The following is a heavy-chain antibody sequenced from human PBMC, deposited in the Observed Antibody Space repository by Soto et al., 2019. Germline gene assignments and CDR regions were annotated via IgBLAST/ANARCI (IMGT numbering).Heavy chain of an antibody. CDR2: ISGSGGST. CDR3: ATLSLIDP. J-gene: IGHJ5*02. Sequence: XXSLRLSFAASGFTFSSYAMRWVRQAPGKGLEWVSAISGSGGSTYYADSVKGRFTISRDNSKNTLYLQMNSLRAEDTAVYYCATLSLIDPWGQGTLVTVSS. CDR1: GFTFSSYA. V-gene: IGHV3-23*01.